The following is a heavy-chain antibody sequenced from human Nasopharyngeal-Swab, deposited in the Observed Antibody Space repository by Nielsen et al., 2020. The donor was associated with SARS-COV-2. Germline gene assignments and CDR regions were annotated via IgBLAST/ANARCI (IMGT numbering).Heavy chain of an antibody. V-gene: IGHV3-9*01. D-gene: IGHD5-18*01. CDR3: AKDFNVDTAMVTYYYGMDV. CDR1: GFTFDDYA. J-gene: IGHJ6*02. Sequence: SLKISCAASGFTFDDYAMHWVRQAPGKGLEWVSGLSWNSGTTGYADSVKGRFTISRDNAKSSLYLQMNSLRAEDTALYYCAKDFNVDTAMVTYYYGMDVWGQGTTVTVSS. CDR2: LSWNSGTT.